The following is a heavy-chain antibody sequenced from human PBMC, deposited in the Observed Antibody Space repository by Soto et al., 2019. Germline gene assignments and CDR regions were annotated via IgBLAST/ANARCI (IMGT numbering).Heavy chain of an antibody. D-gene: IGHD1-26*01. CDR1: GGSFSPNY. V-gene: IGHV4-34*01. CDR3: ARGLISGSHYSGGWYYFDS. CDR2: INHSGSA. Sequence: SETLSLTCPVSGGSFSPNYWSWIRQPPGKGLQWIGQINHSGSANYNPSLKSRVTISVHTSNSQFSLELSSVTAADTAVYYCARGLISGSHYSGGWYYFDSWGQGTQVTVS. J-gene: IGHJ4*02.